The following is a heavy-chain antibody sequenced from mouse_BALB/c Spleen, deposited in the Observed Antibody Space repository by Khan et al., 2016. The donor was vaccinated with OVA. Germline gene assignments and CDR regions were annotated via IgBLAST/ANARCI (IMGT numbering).Heavy chain of an antibody. Sequence: QVQLKESGPGLVAPSQSLSITCTVSGFSLTSYGVHWVRQPPGKGLEWLGVIWTGGSTNYNSALMSRLSISKDNSKSQVFLKMNSLQTDDTAMYNCDRDNGNYGWYFDVWGAGTTVTVSS. V-gene: IGHV2-9*02. J-gene: IGHJ1*01. CDR1: GFSLTSYG. D-gene: IGHD2-1*01. CDR2: IWTGGST. CDR3: DRDNGNYGWYFDV.